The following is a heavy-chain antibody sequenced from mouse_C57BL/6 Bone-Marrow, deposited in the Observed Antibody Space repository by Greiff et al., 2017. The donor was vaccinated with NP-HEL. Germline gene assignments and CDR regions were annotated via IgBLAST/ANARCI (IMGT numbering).Heavy chain of an antibody. CDR1: GFTFSDFY. CDR3: ARDVDYYGSSYNWYFDV. Sequence: EVKLVESGGGLVQSGRSLRLSCATSGFTFSDFYMEWVRQAPGKGLEWIAASRNKANDYTTEYSASVKGRFIVSRDTSQSILYLQMNALRAEDTAIYYCARDVDYYGSSYNWYFDVWGTGTTVTVSS. J-gene: IGHJ1*03. CDR2: SRNKANDYTT. V-gene: IGHV7-1*01. D-gene: IGHD1-1*01.